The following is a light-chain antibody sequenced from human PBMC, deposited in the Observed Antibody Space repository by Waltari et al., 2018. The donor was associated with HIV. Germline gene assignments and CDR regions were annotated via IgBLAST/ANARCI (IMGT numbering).Light chain of an antibody. V-gene: IGKV3-15*01. CDR3: QQFYNWPRT. Sequence: EIVMTQSPVHLSVSPGERATLSCRASQSVSSYLAWYKQKPGQATRLLIYGASARATGIPARFSGSGSGTEFTLTISSLQSEDFAVYYCQQFYNWPRTFGGGTKVEIK. CDR2: GAS. J-gene: IGKJ4*01. CDR1: QSVSSY.